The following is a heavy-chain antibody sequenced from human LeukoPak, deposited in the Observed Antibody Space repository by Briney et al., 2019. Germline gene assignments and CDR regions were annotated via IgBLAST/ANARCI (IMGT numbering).Heavy chain of an antibody. CDR3: ASFGTTGEPYYYYYYGMDV. CDR2: ISAYNGNT. J-gene: IGHJ6*02. CDR1: GYTFTSYG. Sequence: ASVKASCKASGYTFTSYGISWVRQAPGQGLEWMGWISAYNGNTNYAQKLQGRVIMTTDTSTSTAYMELRSLRSDDTAVYYCASFGTTGEPYYYYYYGMDVWGQGTTVTVSS. D-gene: IGHD1-1*01. V-gene: IGHV1-18*01.